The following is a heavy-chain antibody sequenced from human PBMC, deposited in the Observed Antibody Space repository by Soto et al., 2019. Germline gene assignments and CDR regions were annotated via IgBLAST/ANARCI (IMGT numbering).Heavy chain of an antibody. CDR1: GYNVSPNSAT. J-gene: IGHJ5*01. D-gene: IGHD2-8*01. CDR3: ARLIGNSWLDS. CDR2: TYYRSNWYT. V-gene: IGHV6-1*01. Sequence: PSQTLSLTCDISGYNVSPNSATWDWIRQSPSRGLEWLGRTYYRSNWYTDYAVSVKGRITISPDTSNNQLSLQLNSVTPDDTAVYYCARLIGNSWLDSWGQGTLVTVSS.